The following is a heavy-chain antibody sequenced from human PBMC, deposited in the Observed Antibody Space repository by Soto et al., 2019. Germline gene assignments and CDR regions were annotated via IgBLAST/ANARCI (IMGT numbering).Heavy chain of an antibody. CDR3: ARLRFGELFDYYFDI. CDR1: GFTVSSKY. J-gene: IGHJ4*02. Sequence: LRLSCAASGFTVSSKYMSWVRQAPGKGLEWVSVIYSGGTTYYADSVKGRFTISRDSSKNTLYLQMNSLRADDTAVYYCARLRFGELFDYYFDIWGQGTLVTVSS. V-gene: IGHV3-53*01. D-gene: IGHD3-10*01. CDR2: IYSGGTT.